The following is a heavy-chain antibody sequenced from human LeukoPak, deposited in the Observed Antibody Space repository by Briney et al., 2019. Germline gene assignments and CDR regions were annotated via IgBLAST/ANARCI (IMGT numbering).Heavy chain of an antibody. Sequence: SVKVSCKASGGTFSSYAISWVRQAPGQGLEWMGRIIPILGIANYAQKFQGRVTITADKSTSTAYMELSSLRSEDTAVYYCARGADRERRDGYNRDDYWGQGTLVTVSS. CDR3: ARGADRERRDGYNRDDY. J-gene: IGHJ4*02. CDR1: GGTFSSYA. D-gene: IGHD5-24*01. CDR2: IIPILGIA. V-gene: IGHV1-69*04.